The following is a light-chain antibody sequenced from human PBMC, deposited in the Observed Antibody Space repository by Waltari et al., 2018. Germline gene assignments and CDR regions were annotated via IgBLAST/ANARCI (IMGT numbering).Light chain of an antibody. V-gene: IGKV1-5*03. CDR2: KAS. CDR1: QSINNW. CDR3: QQYTGYSYT. Sequence: IQMTQSPSTLSASVGDRVSITCRASQSINNWLAWFQQKSGKAPKLLLYKASSLESGGPSRFSGSGYGTEFTLTISSLQPDDFATYYCQQYTGYSYTFGQGTKLEIK. J-gene: IGKJ2*01.